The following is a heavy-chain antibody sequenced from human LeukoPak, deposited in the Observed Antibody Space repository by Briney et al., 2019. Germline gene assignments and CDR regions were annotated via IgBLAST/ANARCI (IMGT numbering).Heavy chain of an antibody. V-gene: IGHV1-46*01. CDR3: ARGLYYYDRSTYDDFDY. CDR1: GYPFSTDW. CDR2: VNPNDGAR. Sequence: ASVKVSCKASGYPFSTDWLHWVRRAPGEGLGWMVFVNPNDGARIYAQKFQGRITMTRDTATNTVFMELSSLRSEDTAVYYCARGLYYYDRSTYDDFDYWGQGTLVTVSS. D-gene: IGHD3-22*01. J-gene: IGHJ4*02.